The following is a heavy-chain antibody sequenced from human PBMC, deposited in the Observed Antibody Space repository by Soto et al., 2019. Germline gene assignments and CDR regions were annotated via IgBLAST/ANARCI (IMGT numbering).Heavy chain of an antibody. J-gene: IGHJ3*02. CDR2: IWYDGSNK. D-gene: IGHD6-19*01. V-gene: IGHV3-33*01. Sequence: QVQLVESGGGVVQPGRSLRLPCAASGFTFSSYGMHWVRQAPGKGLEWVAVIWYDGSNKYYADSVKGRFTISRDNSKNTLYLQMNSLRAEDTAVYYCARDEWQWLVLYAFDIWGQGTMVTVSS. CDR3: ARDEWQWLVLYAFDI. CDR1: GFTFSSYG.